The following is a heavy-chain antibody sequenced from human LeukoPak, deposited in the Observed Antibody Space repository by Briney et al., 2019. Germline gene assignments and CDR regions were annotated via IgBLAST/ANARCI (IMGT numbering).Heavy chain of an antibody. D-gene: IGHD3-3*01. J-gene: IGHJ4*02. Sequence: GRSLRLSCAASGFTFDDYAMHWVRQAPGKGLEWVSGISWNSGSIGYADSVKGRFTISRDNAKNSLYLQMISLRAEDTALYYFAKDITIFGVVTYYFDYWGQGTLVTVSS. V-gene: IGHV3-9*01. CDR1: GFTFDDYA. CDR3: AKDITIFGVVTYYFDY. CDR2: ISWNSGSI.